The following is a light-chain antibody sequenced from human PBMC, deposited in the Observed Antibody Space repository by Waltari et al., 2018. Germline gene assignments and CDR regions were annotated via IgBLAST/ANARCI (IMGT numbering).Light chain of an antibody. V-gene: IGLV2-8*01. CDR3: DSYAGTKTLL. CDR1: SSDVGGYNY. CDR2: EVT. J-gene: IGLJ2*01. Sequence: QSVTISCTGTSSDVGGYNYVSWYQRQPDKAPKLLIYEVTNRPSGVPDRFSGSKSGNTAFLTVSGLQAEDEGDYYCDSYAGTKTLLFGGGTKLTVL.